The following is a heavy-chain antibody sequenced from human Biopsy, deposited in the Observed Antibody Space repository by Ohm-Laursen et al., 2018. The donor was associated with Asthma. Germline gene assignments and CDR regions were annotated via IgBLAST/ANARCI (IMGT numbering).Heavy chain of an antibody. J-gene: IGHJ6*02. CDR2: VTYDGISQ. D-gene: IGHD2-8*01. CDR1: GFTFSNYG. Sequence: SLRLSCAASGFTFSNYGMHWVRQVAGKGLDWVAVVTYDGISQYYAESVKSRFTISRDNSRNTLNLQMNSVRPDDTAVYFCARERAGVLGSYNGMDVWGPGTTVSVSS. V-gene: IGHV3-30*03. CDR3: ARERAGVLGSYNGMDV.